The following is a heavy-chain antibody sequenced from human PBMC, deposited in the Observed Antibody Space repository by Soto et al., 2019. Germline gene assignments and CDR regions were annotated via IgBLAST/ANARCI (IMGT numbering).Heavy chain of an antibody. Sequence: EVQLSESGGGLVQPWGSLRLSCAASGFAVSGYAMSWARQAPGKGLEWVSSVSESGLGTYYADSVKGRFTISRDASTNTLYLQMNGLTVEDTAVYFCARDKYDRDIDYWFSEFWGPGTLVSVSS. D-gene: IGHD3-3*01. V-gene: IGHV3-23*01. J-gene: IGHJ4*02. CDR3: ARDKYDRDIDYWFSEF. CDR1: GFAVSGYA. CDR2: VSESGLGT.